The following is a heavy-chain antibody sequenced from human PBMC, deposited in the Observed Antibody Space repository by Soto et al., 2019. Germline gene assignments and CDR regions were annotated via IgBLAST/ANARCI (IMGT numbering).Heavy chain of an antibody. CDR1: GGSFSGYY. J-gene: IGHJ4*02. V-gene: IGHV4-34*01. CDR3: ARGWSITMVRGRDY. Sequence: LSLTCAVYGGSFSGYYWGLIRQPPGKGLEWIGEINHSGSTNYNPSLKSRVTISVDTSKNQFSLKLSSVTAADTAVYYCARGWSITMVRGRDYWGQGTLVTVSS. CDR2: INHSGST. D-gene: IGHD3-10*01.